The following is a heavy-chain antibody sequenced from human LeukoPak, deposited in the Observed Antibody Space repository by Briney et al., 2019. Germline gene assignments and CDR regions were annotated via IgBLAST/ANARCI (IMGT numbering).Heavy chain of an antibody. J-gene: IGHJ4*02. Sequence: SVKVSCKASGGTFSSYAISWARQAPGQGLEWMGRIIPIFGTANYAQKFQGRVTITTDESTSTAYMELSSLRSEDTAVYYCARSGELRFLEWSHDYWGQGTLVTVSS. CDR1: GGTFSSYA. V-gene: IGHV1-69*05. CDR3: ARSGELRFLEWSHDY. D-gene: IGHD3-3*01. CDR2: IIPIFGTA.